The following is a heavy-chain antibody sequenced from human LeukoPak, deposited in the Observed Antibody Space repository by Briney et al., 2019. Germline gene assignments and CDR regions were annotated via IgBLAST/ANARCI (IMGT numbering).Heavy chain of an antibody. D-gene: IGHD1-26*01. CDR1: GFTFSSNW. J-gene: IGHJ4*02. CDR2: INSDGSST. V-gene: IGHV3-74*01. Sequence: GGSLRLSCAASGFTFSSNWLHWVRQAPGRGLVWVSRINSDGSSTNYADSVKGRFTISRDNAKNTLYLQMNSLRAEDTAVYYCARALGSPLDYWGQGTLVTVSS. CDR3: ARALGSPLDY.